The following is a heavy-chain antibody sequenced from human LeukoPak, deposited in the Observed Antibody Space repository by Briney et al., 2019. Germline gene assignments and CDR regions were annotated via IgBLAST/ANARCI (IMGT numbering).Heavy chain of an antibody. CDR3: ARGAKWEVLGGDTFDI. Sequence: GGSLRLSCAASGFTFSSYWMHWVRQAPGKGLVWVSRINTDGSNTIYADSVKGRFTISRDNAKNTLYLQMSSLRVEDTAVYYCARGAKWEVLGGDTFDIWGQGTMLTISS. V-gene: IGHV3-74*01. D-gene: IGHD1-26*01. CDR2: INTDGSNT. CDR1: GFTFSSYW. J-gene: IGHJ3*02.